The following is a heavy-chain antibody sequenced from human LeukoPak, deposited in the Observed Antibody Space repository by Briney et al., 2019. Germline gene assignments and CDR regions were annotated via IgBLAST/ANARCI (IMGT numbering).Heavy chain of an antibody. J-gene: IGHJ4*02. V-gene: IGHV4-59*01. CDR2: IYHRGST. D-gene: IGHD7-27*01. CDR1: GGSISSYY. CDR3: ARKTGDLYYFDY. Sequence: SETLSVTCTVSGGSISSYYWSWIRQPPGKGLEWVGHIYHRGSTNYNPSLKSRVTISVDTSKNQFSLRLSSVTAADTAVYYCARKTGDLYYFDYWGQGALVSASS.